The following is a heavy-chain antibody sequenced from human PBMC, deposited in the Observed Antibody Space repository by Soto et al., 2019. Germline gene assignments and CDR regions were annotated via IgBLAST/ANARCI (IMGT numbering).Heavy chain of an antibody. CDR2: IYYTGST. V-gene: IGHV4-59*01. J-gene: IGHJ3*02. D-gene: IGHD3-22*01. CDR1: GGSISGYF. CDR3: ARVRDNGGYSGKGAIDI. Sequence: SETLSLTCTIFGGSISGYFWTWIRQPPGKGLECIGYIYYTGSTYYNPSLKSRVTISVDTSKNQLSLKLSSVTAADTAVYFCARVRDNGGYSGKGAIDIWGQGTVVTVSS.